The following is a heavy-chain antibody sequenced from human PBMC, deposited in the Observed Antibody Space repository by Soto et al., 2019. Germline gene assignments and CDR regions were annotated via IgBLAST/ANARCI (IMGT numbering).Heavy chain of an antibody. CDR1: GYTFTSYY. J-gene: IGHJ6*02. CDR2: INPSGGST. Sequence: ASVKVSCKASGYTFTSYYMHWVRQAPGQGLEWMGIINPSGGSTSYAQKFRGRVTMTRDTSTSTVYMELSSLRSEDTAVYYCARGAHYYDSSGYYYSGSLTGYYYGMDVWGQGTTVTV. CDR3: ARGAHYYDSSGYYYSGSLTGYYYGMDV. D-gene: IGHD3-22*01. V-gene: IGHV1-46*01.